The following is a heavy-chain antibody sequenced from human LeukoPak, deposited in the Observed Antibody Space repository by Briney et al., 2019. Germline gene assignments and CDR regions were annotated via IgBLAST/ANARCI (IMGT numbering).Heavy chain of an antibody. CDR3: ARGHYDLGP. J-gene: IGHJ5*02. V-gene: IGHV4-59*11. Sequence: LETLSLTCTVSGASFSAHYWSWIRQSPRKGLEWLGYISSGGSINDKSSLESRVTISVDTSKNQVSLILTSVTTADTAIYFCARGHYDLGPWGQGILVTVSS. CDR1: GASFSAHY. CDR2: ISSGGSI. D-gene: IGHD5-12*01.